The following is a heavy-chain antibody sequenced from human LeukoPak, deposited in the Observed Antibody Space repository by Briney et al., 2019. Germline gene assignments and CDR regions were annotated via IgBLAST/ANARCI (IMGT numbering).Heavy chain of an antibody. CDR2: INPSGGST. J-gene: IGHJ5*02. D-gene: IGHD6-6*01. Sequence: ASVKVSCKASGYTFTSYYMHWVRQAPGQGLEWMGIINPSGGSTSYAQKFQGRVTMTRDTSTSTAYMELRSLRSDDTAVYYCARHGLAATYWFDPWGQGTLVTVSS. CDR1: GYTFTSYY. CDR3: ARHGLAATYWFDP. V-gene: IGHV1-46*01.